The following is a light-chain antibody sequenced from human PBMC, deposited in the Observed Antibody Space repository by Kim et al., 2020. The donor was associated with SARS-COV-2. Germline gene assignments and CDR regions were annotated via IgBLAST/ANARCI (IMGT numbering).Light chain of an antibody. CDR2: SNH. CDR3: AAWDDSLNGV. J-gene: IGLJ3*02. V-gene: IGLV1-44*01. CDR1: SSNIGSNT. Sequence: PGQRVTIACSGSSSNIGSNTVSWYQQLPGTAPKLLIYSNHQRPSGVPDRFSGSKSGTSASLAISGLQSEDEADYYCAAWDDSLNGVFGGGTQLTVL.